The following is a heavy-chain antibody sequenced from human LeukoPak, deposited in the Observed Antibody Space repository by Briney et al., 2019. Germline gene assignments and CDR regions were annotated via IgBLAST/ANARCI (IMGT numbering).Heavy chain of an antibody. D-gene: IGHD3-22*01. CDR3: ARSTMIVVVDDY. J-gene: IGHJ4*02. CDR2: INPNSGGT. V-gene: IGHV1-2*02. Sequence: ASVKVSCKASGYTSTGYYMHWVRQAPGQGLEWMGWINPNSGGTNYAQKLQGRVTMTTDTSTSTAYMELRSLRSDDTAVYYCARSTMIVVVDDYWGQGTLVTVSS. CDR1: GYTSTGYY.